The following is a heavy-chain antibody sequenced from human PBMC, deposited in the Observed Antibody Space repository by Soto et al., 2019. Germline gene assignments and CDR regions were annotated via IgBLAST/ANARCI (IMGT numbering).Heavy chain of an antibody. D-gene: IGHD7-27*01. V-gene: IGHV4-4*02. CDR1: GGSISSNNW. Sequence: QVQLQESGPGLVKPSGTLSLTCGVSGGSISSNNWWTWVRQPPEKGLEWIGEIYHNGNTKYNPSLKSRVTISIDKSKNQCSLNLNSVTAADTAVYYCATSQLGEYYYAMDVWGQGTTVTVSS. CDR3: ATSQLGEYYYAMDV. CDR2: IYHNGNT. J-gene: IGHJ6*02.